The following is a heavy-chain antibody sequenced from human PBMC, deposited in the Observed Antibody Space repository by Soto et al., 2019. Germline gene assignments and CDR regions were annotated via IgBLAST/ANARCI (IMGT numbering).Heavy chain of an antibody. J-gene: IGHJ4*02. CDR2: VYYNGIT. V-gene: IGHV4-59*11. D-gene: IGHD7-27*01. CDR3: TRANWYSEY. CDR1: GGSINNHY. Sequence: QVQLQESGPGLVKPSETLSLTCTVSGGSINNHYWSWIRQPPGKGLEWLGYVYYNGITNYNPSLKRRVTMSVDTSKHQLSLNLTSLTAADTAIYYCTRANWYSEYWGQGTLVTVSS.